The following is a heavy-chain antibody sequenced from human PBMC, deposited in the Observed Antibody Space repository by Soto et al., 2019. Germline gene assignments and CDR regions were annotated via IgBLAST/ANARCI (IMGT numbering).Heavy chain of an antibody. D-gene: IGHD4-4*01. CDR1: GYTFTTYG. CDR3: ARLHSYFYSTDV. Sequence: QVHLVQSGAEVKKPGASVKVSCKASGYTFTTYGISWVRQAPGQGLEWMGWISAYNGNTNYAQKFQGRVTVTTDTSTSTAYMELRSLRSDDTAVYYCARLHSYFYSTDVWGKGTTVTVSS. J-gene: IGHJ6*03. V-gene: IGHV1-18*01. CDR2: ISAYNGNT.